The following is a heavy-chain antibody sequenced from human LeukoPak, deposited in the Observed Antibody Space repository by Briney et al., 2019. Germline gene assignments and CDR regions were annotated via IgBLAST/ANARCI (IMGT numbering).Heavy chain of an antibody. D-gene: IGHD4-17*01. J-gene: IGHJ4*02. Sequence: GGSLRLSCAASGFTFSSYSMNWVRQAPGKGLEWVSYISSSSSTIYYADSVKGRFTISRDNAKNSLYLQMNSLRAEDTAVYYCATLNYGDYGSFNYWGRGTLVTVSS. CDR2: ISSSSSTI. CDR1: GFTFSSYS. V-gene: IGHV3-48*04. CDR3: ATLNYGDYGSFNY.